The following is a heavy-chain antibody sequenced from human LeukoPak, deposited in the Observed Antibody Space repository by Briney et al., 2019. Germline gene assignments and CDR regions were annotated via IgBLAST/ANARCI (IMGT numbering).Heavy chain of an antibody. V-gene: IGHV4-34*01. D-gene: IGHD6-19*01. CDR1: GGSFSGYY. J-gene: IGHJ6*04. CDR3: ARDRGGGSGWYYYYYGMDV. CDR2: INHSGST. Sequence: SETLSLTCAVYGGSFSGYYWSWIRQPPGKGLEWIGEINHSGSTNYNPSLKSRVTISVDTSKNQFSLKLSSVTAADTAVYYCARDRGGGSGWYYYYYGMDVWGKGTTVTVSS.